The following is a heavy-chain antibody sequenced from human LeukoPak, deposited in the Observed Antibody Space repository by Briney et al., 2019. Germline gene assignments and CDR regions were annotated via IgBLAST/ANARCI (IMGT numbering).Heavy chain of an antibody. J-gene: IGHJ4*02. CDR3: ARAEFGELYRFDY. D-gene: IGHD3-10*01. V-gene: IGHV3-7*01. CDR2: IKQDGSEK. Sequence: GGTLRLSCAASGFTFSSYWMSWVRQAPGKGLEWVANIKQDGSEKYYVDSVKGRFTISRDNAKNSLYLQMNSLRAEDTAVYYCARAEFGELYRFDYWGQGTLVTVSS. CDR1: GFTFSSYW.